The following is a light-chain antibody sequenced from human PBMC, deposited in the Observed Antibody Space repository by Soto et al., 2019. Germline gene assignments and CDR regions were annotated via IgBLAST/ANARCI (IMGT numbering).Light chain of an antibody. CDR3: QQSYSTPRT. CDR1: QSISSY. J-gene: IGKJ1*01. V-gene: IGKV1-39*01. Sequence: DIHMTQSPSSLSASIGDRVTITCRGSQSISSYLNWYQQKPVKAPKLLIYAASSLQSGVPSRFSGSGSGTDFTLTISSLQPEDFATYYCQQSYSTPRTFGQGTKVDIK. CDR2: AAS.